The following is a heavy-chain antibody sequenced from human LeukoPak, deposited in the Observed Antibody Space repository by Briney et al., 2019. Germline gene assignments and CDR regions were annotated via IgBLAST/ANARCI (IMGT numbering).Heavy chain of an antibody. J-gene: IGHJ4*02. CDR1: GFTFSSYA. CDR2: ISGSGGST. D-gene: IGHD3-10*01. CDR3: AKDPQYVLLWFGELPQRGFDY. V-gene: IGHV3-23*01. Sequence: PGGSLRLSCAASGFTFSSYAMSWVRQAPGKGLEWVSAISGSGGSTYYADSVKGRFTISRDNSKNTLYLQMNSLRAEDTAVYYCAKDPQYVLLWFGELPQRGFDYWGQGALVTVSS.